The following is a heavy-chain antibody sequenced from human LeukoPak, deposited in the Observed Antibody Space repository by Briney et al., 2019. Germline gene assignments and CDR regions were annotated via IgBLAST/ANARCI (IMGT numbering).Heavy chain of an antibody. CDR3: TVEYCSSTSCYGSFDY. CDR1: GFTFGDYA. Sequence: GGSLRLSCTASGFTFGDYAMSWVRQAPGKGLEWVGFIRSKAYGGTTEYAASVKGRFTISRGDSKSIAYLQMNSLKTEDTAVYYCTVEYCSSTSCYGSFDYWGQGTLVTVFS. J-gene: IGHJ4*02. V-gene: IGHV3-49*04. D-gene: IGHD2-2*01. CDR2: IRSKAYGGTT.